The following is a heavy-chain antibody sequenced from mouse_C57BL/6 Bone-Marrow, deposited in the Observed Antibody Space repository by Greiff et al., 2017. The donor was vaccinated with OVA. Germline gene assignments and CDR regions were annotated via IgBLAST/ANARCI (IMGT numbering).Heavy chain of an antibody. CDR3: VRHAYDGYCAWFAY. Sequence: EVQLVESGGGLVQPKGSLKLSCAASGFSFNTYAMNWVRQAPGKGLEWVARIRSKSNNYATYYADSVKDRFTISRDDSESMLYLQMNNLKTEDTAMYYCVRHAYDGYCAWFAYWGQGTLVTVSA. CDR1: GFSFNTYA. J-gene: IGHJ3*01. CDR2: IRSKSNNYAT. V-gene: IGHV10-1*01. D-gene: IGHD2-3*01.